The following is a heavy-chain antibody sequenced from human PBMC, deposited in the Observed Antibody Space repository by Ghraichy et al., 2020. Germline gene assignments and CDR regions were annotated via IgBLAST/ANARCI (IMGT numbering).Heavy chain of an antibody. CDR1: GFTFSSYA. Sequence: GGSLRLSCAASGFTFSSYAMSWVRQAPGKGLEWVSAISGSGGSTYYADSVKGRFTISRDNSKNTLYLQMNSLRAEDTAVYYCAKTSSGWYPNSGVDFDYWGQGTLVTVSS. J-gene: IGHJ4*02. D-gene: IGHD6-19*01. CDR2: ISGSGGST. CDR3: AKTSSGWYPNSGVDFDY. V-gene: IGHV3-23*01.